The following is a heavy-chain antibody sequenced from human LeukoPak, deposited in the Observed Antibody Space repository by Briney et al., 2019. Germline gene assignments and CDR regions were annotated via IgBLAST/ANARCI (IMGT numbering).Heavy chain of an antibody. V-gene: IGHV1-69*13. D-gene: IGHD5-12*01. CDR3: AREDSGYGSPFNDY. CDR1: GGTFSSYA. J-gene: IGHJ4*02. Sequence: SVKVSCKASGGTFSSYAISWVRQAPGQGLEWMGGIIPIFGTANYAQKFQGRVTITADESTSAAYMELSSLRSEDTAVYYCAREDSGYGSPFNDYWGQGTLVTVSS. CDR2: IIPIFGTA.